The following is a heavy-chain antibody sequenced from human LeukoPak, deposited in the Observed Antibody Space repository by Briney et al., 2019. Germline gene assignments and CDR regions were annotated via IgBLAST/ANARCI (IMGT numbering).Heavy chain of an antibody. CDR1: GGSFSGYC. V-gene: IGHV4-34*01. CDR2: INHSGST. J-gene: IGHJ4*02. CDR3: ARGCSGGSCYASFDY. D-gene: IGHD2-15*01. Sequence: PSETLSLTCAVYGGSFSGYCWSWIRQPPGKGLEWIGEINHSGSTNYNPSLKSRVTISVDTSKNQFSLKLSSVTAADTAVYYCARGCSGGSCYASFDYWGQGTLVTVSS.